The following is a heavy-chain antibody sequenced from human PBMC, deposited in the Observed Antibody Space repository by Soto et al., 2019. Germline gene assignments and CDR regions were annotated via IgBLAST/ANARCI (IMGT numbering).Heavy chain of an antibody. CDR1: GFTFSSYA. Sequence: PGGSLRLSCAASGFTFSSYAMSWVRQAPGKGLEWVSAISGSGGSTYYADSVKGRFTISRDNSKNTLYLQMNILRAEDTAVYYCAKDGLYSSGRRGMNYYGMDVWGQGTTVTVSS. V-gene: IGHV3-23*01. D-gene: IGHD6-19*01. CDR3: AKDGLYSSGRRGMNYYGMDV. J-gene: IGHJ6*02. CDR2: ISGSGGST.